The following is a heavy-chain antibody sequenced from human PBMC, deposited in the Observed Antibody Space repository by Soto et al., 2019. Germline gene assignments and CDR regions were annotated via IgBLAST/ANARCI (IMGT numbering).Heavy chain of an antibody. J-gene: IGHJ5*02. CDR2: INPNSGGT. CDR1: GYSFTNYY. V-gene: IGHV1-2*02. CDR3: ARSYSSSWYFWFDP. Sequence: ASVKVSCKASGYSFTNYYVHWVRQAPGQGLEWMGWINPNSGGTNYAQKFQGRVTMTRDTSISTAYMELSRLRSDDTAVYYCARSYSSSWYFWFDPWGQGTLVTVSS. D-gene: IGHD6-13*01.